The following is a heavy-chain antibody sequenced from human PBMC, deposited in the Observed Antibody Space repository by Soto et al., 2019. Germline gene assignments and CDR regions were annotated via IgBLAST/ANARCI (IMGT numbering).Heavy chain of an antibody. CDR3: AKVRVAVAGMVPRSDF. J-gene: IGHJ4*02. CDR1: GFTFSSYA. V-gene: IGHV3-23*01. D-gene: IGHD6-19*01. Sequence: GGSLRLSCAASGFTFSSYAMNWVRRAPGKGLEWVSIISASGGDTDYTDSVKGRFTVSRDNSKDTLYLQMNSLRAEDTAVYYCAKVRVAVAGMVPRSDFWGQGTPVTVSS. CDR2: ISASGGDT.